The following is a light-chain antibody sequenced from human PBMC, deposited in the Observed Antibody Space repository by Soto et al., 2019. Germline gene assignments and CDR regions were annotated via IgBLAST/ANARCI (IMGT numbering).Light chain of an antibody. J-gene: IGKJ1*01. Sequence: EIVLTQSPGTLSLSPGERATLSCRASQSVSSSYLAWYPQKPGQAPRLLIYGASSRATGIPDRFSGSGSGTELNLTVKSVQSEEFAVYYCQQRSNWPPKETFGQGTKVDIK. CDR2: GAS. V-gene: IGKV3D-20*02. CDR3: QQRSNWPPKET. CDR1: QSVSSSY.